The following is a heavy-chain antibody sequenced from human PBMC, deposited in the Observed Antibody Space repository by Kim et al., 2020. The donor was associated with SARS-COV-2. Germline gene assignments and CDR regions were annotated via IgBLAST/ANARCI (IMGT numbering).Heavy chain of an antibody. J-gene: IGHJ4*02. V-gene: IGHV4-34*01. CDR1: GGSFSGYY. Sequence: SETLSLTCAVYGGSFSGYYWSWIRQPPGKGLEWIGEINHSGSTNYNPSPKSGVTISVDTSKNQFSLKLSTVTAADTAVYYCALGESYYYFDYWGQGTLVTVSS. D-gene: IGHD1-26*01. CDR3: ALGESYYYFDY. CDR2: INHSGST.